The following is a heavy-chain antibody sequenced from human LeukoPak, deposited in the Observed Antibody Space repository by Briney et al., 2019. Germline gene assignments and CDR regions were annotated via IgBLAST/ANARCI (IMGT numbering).Heavy chain of an antibody. CDR3: ARGLRPDPYFDY. J-gene: IGHJ4*02. V-gene: IGHV4-31*03. CDR1: GVSMSSGGYY. Sequence: PSETLSLTCTVSGVSMSSGGYYWNWIGQHPGQGLEWVGYIYHSGSIYYNPSLTSRLSMSVDPSMNQFSLRLTSVTPADTAVYYCARGLRPDPYFDYWGQGRLVTVSS. D-gene: IGHD2-21*02. CDR2: IYHSGSI.